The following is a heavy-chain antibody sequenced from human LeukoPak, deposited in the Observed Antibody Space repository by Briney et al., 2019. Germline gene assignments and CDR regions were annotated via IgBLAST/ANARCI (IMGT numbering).Heavy chain of an antibody. V-gene: IGHV5-51*01. CDR1: GFDFTNYW. D-gene: IGHD6-6*01. CDR2: IYPGDSDT. J-gene: IGHJ5*02. CDR3: ARLEYSSTYNWFDP. Sequence: GESLKISCKNSGFDFTNYWIAWVRQMPGKGLEWMGIIYPGDSDTRYSPSFQGQVTISADKSISTAYLQWSSLKASDTAMYYCARLEYSSTYNWFDPWGQGTLVTVSS.